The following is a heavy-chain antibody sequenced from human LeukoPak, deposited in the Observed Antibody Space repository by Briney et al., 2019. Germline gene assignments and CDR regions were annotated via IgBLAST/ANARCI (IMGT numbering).Heavy chain of an antibody. CDR2: IYYSGST. J-gene: IGHJ4*02. CDR1: GGSMSSYY. Sequence: SETLSLTCTVSGGSMSSYYWSWIRQPPGMGLEWIGYIYYSGSTNYNPSLKSRVTISVDTSKNQFSLKLSSVTAADTAVYYCARDRCSGGSCHSDYWGQGTLVTVSS. D-gene: IGHD2-15*01. V-gene: IGHV4-59*01. CDR3: ARDRCSGGSCHSDY.